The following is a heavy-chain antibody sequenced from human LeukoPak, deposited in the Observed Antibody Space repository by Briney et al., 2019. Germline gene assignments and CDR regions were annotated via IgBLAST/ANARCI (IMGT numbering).Heavy chain of an antibody. CDR2: ISYDGSNK. V-gene: IGHV3-30-3*01. J-gene: IGHJ6*02. CDR1: GFTFSSYA. CDR3: ARTHYGGNSYYYYYGMDV. Sequence: GRSLRLSCAASGFTFSSYAMHWVRQAQGKGLEWVAVISYDGSNKYYADSVKGRFTISRDKSKNTLYLQMNSLRAEDTAVYCCARTHYGGNSYYYYYGMDVWGQGTTVTVSS. D-gene: IGHD4-23*01.